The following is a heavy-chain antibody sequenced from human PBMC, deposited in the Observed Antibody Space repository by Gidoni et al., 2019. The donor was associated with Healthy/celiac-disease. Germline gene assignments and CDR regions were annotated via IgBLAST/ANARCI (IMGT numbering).Heavy chain of an antibody. D-gene: IGHD2-15*01. CDR1: GFTFSSSA. CDR2: RSDDGSNK. Sequence: QVQLVESGGGVVQPGRSLRLSCAASGFTFSSSAMHWVRQAPGKGLEWVAVRSDDGSNKYYADSVKGRFTISRDNSKNTLYLQMNSLRAEDTAVYYCARDGYCSGGSCYQDSRDAFDIWGQGTMVTVSS. CDR3: ARDGYCSGGSCYQDSRDAFDI. J-gene: IGHJ3*02. V-gene: IGHV3-30-3*01.